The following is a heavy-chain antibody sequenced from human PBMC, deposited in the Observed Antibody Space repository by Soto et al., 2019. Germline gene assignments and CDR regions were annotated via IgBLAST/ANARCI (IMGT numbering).Heavy chain of an antibody. CDR3: PRGGAANKKGP. Sequence: QVQLQESGPGLVKPSETLSLTCTVPGGSVNIGTYYWSWIRQPPGKGLEWIGFIHYSGSTNYNPPLKGRVSMPVDTPKTHFSQRWPSVNAGHPAVYYCPRGGAANKKGPGGQGPLVTVPS. CDR1: GGSVNIGTYY. D-gene: IGHD1-26*01. CDR2: IHYSGST. V-gene: IGHV4-61*01. J-gene: IGHJ5*02.